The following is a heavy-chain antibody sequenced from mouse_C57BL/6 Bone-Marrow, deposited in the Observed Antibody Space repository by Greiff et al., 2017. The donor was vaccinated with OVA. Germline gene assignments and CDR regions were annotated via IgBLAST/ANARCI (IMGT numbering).Heavy chain of an antibody. CDR2: IDPSDSYT. CDR1: GYTFTSYW. D-gene: IGHD4-1*01. Sequence: QVQLQQPGAELVKPGASVKLSCKASGYTFTSYWMQWVKQRPGQGLEWIGEIDPSDSYTNYNQKFKGKATLTVDTSSSTAYMQLSSLTSEDSAVYYCVHPGDYWGQGTTLTVSS. J-gene: IGHJ2*01. CDR3: VHPGDY. V-gene: IGHV1-50*01.